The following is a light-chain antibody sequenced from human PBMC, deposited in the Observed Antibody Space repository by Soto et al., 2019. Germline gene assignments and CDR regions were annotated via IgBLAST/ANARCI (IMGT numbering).Light chain of an antibody. CDR1: QSLLHSDGYVY. CDR3: MQGLQTPLT. CDR2: LGS. Sequence: DIVMTQSPLSLPVTPGEPASISCRSSQSLLHSDGYVYLDWYLQKPGHSPQLLIFLGSNRASGVPNRFSGSGSGTDFTLKISRVEAEDVGVYYCMQGLQTPLTVGGGTKVDIK. V-gene: IGKV2-28*01. J-gene: IGKJ4*01.